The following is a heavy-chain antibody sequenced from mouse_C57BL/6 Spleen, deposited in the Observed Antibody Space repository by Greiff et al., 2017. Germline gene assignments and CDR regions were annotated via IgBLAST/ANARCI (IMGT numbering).Heavy chain of an antibody. CDR3: ARLGSSHWYFDV. D-gene: IGHD1-1*01. CDR2: ISSGSSTI. V-gene: IGHV5-17*01. CDR1: GFTFSDYG. J-gene: IGHJ1*03. Sequence: EVQGVDSGGGLVKPGGSLKLSCAASGFTFSDYGMHWVRQAPEKGLEWVAYISSGSSTIYYADTVKGRFTISRDNAKNTLFLQMTSLRSEDTAMYYCARLGSSHWYFDVWGTGTTVTVSS.